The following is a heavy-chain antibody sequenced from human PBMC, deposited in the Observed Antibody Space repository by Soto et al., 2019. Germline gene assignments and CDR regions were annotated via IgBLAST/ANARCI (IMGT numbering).Heavy chain of an antibody. CDR3: ASYSGSYSEVWWFDP. CDR2: IYYSGST. D-gene: IGHD1-26*01. CDR1: GGSISSGDYY. J-gene: IGHJ5*02. V-gene: IGHV4-30-4*01. Sequence: SETLSLTCTVSGGSISSGDYYWSWIRQPPGKGPEWIGYIYYSGSTYYNPSLKSRVTISVDTSKNQFSLKLSSVTAADTAVYYCASYSGSYSEVWWFDPWGQGTLVTVSS.